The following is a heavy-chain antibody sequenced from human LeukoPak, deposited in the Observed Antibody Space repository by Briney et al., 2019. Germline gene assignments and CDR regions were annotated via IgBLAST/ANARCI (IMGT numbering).Heavy chain of an antibody. CDR1: GFTFSSYE. J-gene: IGHJ6*04. V-gene: IGHV3-48*03. Sequence: GGSLILSCAASGFTFSSYEINWVRQAPGKGLEWVSYIISSGNTIYYADSVKGGFTISRDKAKSSLYLQMTSLRAEDTAVYYCAELGITVIGGVWGKGTTVTISS. CDR3: AELGITVIGGV. D-gene: IGHD3-10*02. CDR2: IISSGNTI.